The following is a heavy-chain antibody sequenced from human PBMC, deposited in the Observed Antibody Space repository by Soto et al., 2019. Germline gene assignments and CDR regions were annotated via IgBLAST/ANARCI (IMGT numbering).Heavy chain of an antibody. Sequence: PGGSLRLSCAASAFTFSHSAMSWVRQAPGKGLDWVAAISGTGGAAYYADSVKGRFTISRDNSRNTLFLQMNSLRVDDTAIYHCAKPEEVVRGFDFWGLGTLVTVSS. CDR3: AKPEEVVRGFDF. D-gene: IGHD3-10*01. CDR1: AFTFSHSA. J-gene: IGHJ4*02. CDR2: ISGTGGAA. V-gene: IGHV3-23*01.